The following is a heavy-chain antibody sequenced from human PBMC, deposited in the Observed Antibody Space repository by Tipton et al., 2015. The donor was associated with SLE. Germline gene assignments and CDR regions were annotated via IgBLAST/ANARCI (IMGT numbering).Heavy chain of an antibody. CDR1: GFYISSGYH. CDR3: ARGFLGIVSIGYSFDN. D-gene: IGHD5/OR15-5a*01. J-gene: IGHJ4*02. CDR2: IYYSGST. Sequence: LSLTCIVSGFYISSGYHWGWVRQPPGKGLEWIGSIYYSGSTYYNPSLKSRVTISVDTSKNQFSLKLSSVTAADTAVYYCARGFLGIVSIGYSFDNWGQGTLITVSS. V-gene: IGHV4-38-2*02.